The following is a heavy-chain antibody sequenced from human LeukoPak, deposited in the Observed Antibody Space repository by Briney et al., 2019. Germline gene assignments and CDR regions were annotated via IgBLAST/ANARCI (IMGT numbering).Heavy chain of an antibody. Sequence: GGSLRLSCAASGFTFSDYYMSWIRQAPGKGLEWVSYISGSSSDTKYADSVKGRFTTSRDNAKNSLWLQMNSLRAEDTAVYYCARSWYTLDYWGQGTLVIVSS. CDR1: GFTFSDYY. J-gene: IGHJ4*02. CDR3: ARSWYTLDY. D-gene: IGHD6-13*01. CDR2: ISGSSSDT. V-gene: IGHV3-11*06.